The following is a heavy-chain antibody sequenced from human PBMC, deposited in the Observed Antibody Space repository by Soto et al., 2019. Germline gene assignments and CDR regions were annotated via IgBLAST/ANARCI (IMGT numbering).Heavy chain of an antibody. J-gene: IGHJ4*02. V-gene: IGHV1-69*04. CDR3: ARISGYISSWSLDY. Sequence: GASVKVSCKTYGYDFTNYGINWVRQAPGQGLEWMGRISPNHGIVDYAQKFRGRVTITADTSTSTAYMELSSLRSEDTAVYYCARISGYISSWSLDYWGQGTLVTVSS. D-gene: IGHD6-13*01. CDR1: GYDFTNYG. CDR2: ISPNHGIV.